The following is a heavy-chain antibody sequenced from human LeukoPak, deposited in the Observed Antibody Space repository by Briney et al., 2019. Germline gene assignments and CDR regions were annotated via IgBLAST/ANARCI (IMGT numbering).Heavy chain of an antibody. D-gene: IGHD3-22*01. V-gene: IGHV1-69*13. CDR1: GGTFSSCA. CDR3: ARSILYDSSGYYYFDY. J-gene: IGHJ4*02. Sequence: SVKFSGMASGGTFSSCATSWVRQAPGQGLEWMGGIIPIFGTANYAQKFQGRVTITADESTSTAYMALSSLRSEDTAVYYCARSILYDSSGYYYFDYWGQGTLVTVSS. CDR2: IIPIFGTA.